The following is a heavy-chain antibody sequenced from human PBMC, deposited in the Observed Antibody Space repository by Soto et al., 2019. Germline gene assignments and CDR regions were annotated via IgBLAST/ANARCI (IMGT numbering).Heavy chain of an antibody. Sequence: SETLSLTCTVSGGSISGYYWSWIRQPPGKGLEWIGYIYYSGTTSYNPSLNSRVTMSVDTSKNQFSLKVNSVTAVDTAVYYCARDSYYGSGATVVSYWGQGTLVTVSS. J-gene: IGHJ4*02. CDR2: IYYSGTT. CDR3: ARDSYYGSGATVVSY. D-gene: IGHD3-10*01. CDR1: GGSISGYY. V-gene: IGHV4-59*01.